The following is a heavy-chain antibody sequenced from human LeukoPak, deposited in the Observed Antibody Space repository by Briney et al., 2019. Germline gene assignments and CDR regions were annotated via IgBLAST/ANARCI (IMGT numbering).Heavy chain of an antibody. J-gene: IGHJ4*02. CDR3: AKDVRRSSSFQNDF. Sequence: GGSLRLSCATSGFTFDDYAMHWVRQPPGKGLEWVSLISGGGGSTYYGDPVKGRFTISRDNSKNSLYLQMNALRTQDTALYFCAKDVRRSSSFQNDFWGQGTLVTVSS. CDR1: GFTFDDYA. CDR2: ISGGGGST. D-gene: IGHD6-6*01. V-gene: IGHV3-43*02.